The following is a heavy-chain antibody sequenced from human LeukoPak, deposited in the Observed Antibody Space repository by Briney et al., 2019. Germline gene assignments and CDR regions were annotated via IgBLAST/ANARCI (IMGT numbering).Heavy chain of an antibody. J-gene: IGHJ4*02. D-gene: IGHD3-22*01. CDR2: IYTSGST. V-gene: IGHV4-4*07. Sequence: PSETLSLTCTVSGGSISSYYWSWIRQPAGKGLEWIGRIYTSGSTNYNPSLKSRVTMSVDTSKNQFSLKLSSVTAADTAVYYCARESYDSSGQYYFDYWGQGTLVTVSS. CDR3: ARESYDSSGQYYFDY. CDR1: GGSISSYY.